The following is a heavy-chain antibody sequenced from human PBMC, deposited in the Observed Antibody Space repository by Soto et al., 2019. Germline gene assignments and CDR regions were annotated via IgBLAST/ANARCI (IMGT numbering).Heavy chain of an antibody. V-gene: IGHV3-48*02. Sequence: GGALRNPWGGSGVTLRRYRKNWGRQAPGKGLERVSYISSSSSTIYYADSVKGRFTISRDNAKNSLYLQMNSLRDEDTAVYYCARDSRITCFGVLINLPAYWRQGTLDTVSS. J-gene: IGHJ4*02. D-gene: IGHD3-3*01. CDR2: ISSSSSTI. CDR3: ARDSRITCFGVLINLPAY. CDR1: GVTLRRYR.